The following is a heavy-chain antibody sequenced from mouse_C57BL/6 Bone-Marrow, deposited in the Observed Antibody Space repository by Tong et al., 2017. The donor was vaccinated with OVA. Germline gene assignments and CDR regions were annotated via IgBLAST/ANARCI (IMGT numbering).Heavy chain of an antibody. V-gene: IGHV1-63*01. Sequence: AQLQESGAELVRPGTSVKVSCKASGYAFTNYLIEWVKQRPGQGLEWIGDIYPGGGYTNYNEKFKGKATLTADKSSSTAYMQFSSLTSEDSAIYYCARAGYWGQGATLTVSS. CDR3: ARAGY. CDR1: GYAFTNYL. J-gene: IGHJ2*01. CDR2: IYPGGGYT.